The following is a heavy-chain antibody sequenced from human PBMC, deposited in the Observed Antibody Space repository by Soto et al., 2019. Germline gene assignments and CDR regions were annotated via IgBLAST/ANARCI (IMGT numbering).Heavy chain of an antibody. J-gene: IGHJ4*02. CDR1: GYRFTSYW. CDR3: ARYCNNSDCRHLYYFDY. CDR2: IYPGDFDT. V-gene: IGHV5-51*01. D-gene: IGHD2-8*01. Sequence: GGSLKISCKGFGYRFTSYWIGWVRQMPGKGLEYMGIIYPGDFDTRYSPSFQGQVTISVDNSISTAYLQWSSLKASDTAVYYCARYCNNSDCRHLYYFDYWGLGTLVTVSS.